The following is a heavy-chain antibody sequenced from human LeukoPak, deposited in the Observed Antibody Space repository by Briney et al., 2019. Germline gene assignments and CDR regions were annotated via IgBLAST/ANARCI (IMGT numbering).Heavy chain of an antibody. V-gene: IGHV3-30*02. Sequence: GGSLRLSCAASGFTFSSYGMHWVRQAPGKGLEWVAFIRYDGSNKYYADSVKGRFTISRDNSKDTLYLQMNSLRAEDTAVYYCAKETYGSGSYYAFDIWGLGTMVTVSS. CDR3: AKETYGSGSYYAFDI. CDR1: GFTFSSYG. J-gene: IGHJ3*02. D-gene: IGHD3-10*01. CDR2: IRYDGSNK.